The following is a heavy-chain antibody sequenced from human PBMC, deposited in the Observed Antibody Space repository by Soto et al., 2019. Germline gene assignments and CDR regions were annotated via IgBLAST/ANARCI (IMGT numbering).Heavy chain of an antibody. D-gene: IGHD5-18*01. Sequence: ASVKVSCKASGYTFTGCYMHWVRQAPGQGLEWMGWINPNSGGTNYAQKFQGRVTMTRGTSISTAYMELSRLRSDDTAVYYCARDERDEAMVTLGESNWFDPWGQGTLVTVSS. CDR2: INPNSGGT. V-gene: IGHV1-2*02. CDR1: GYTFTGCY. J-gene: IGHJ5*02. CDR3: ARDERDEAMVTLGESNWFDP.